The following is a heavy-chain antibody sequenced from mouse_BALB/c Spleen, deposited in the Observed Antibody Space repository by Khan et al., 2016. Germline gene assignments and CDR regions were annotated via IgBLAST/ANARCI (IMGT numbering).Heavy chain of an antibody. CDR1: GYSITSDYA. J-gene: IGHJ3*01. Sequence: EVQLQESGPGLVKPSQSLSLTCTVTGYSITSDYAWNWIRQFPGNKLEWMGYISYSGITSYNPTLKSRISITRDTSKNQFFLQLISVTTEDTATYYWAYDSYYPWFPYWGQGTLVTVSA. D-gene: IGHD2-3*01. V-gene: IGHV3-2*02. CDR3: AYDSYYPWFPY. CDR2: ISYSGIT.